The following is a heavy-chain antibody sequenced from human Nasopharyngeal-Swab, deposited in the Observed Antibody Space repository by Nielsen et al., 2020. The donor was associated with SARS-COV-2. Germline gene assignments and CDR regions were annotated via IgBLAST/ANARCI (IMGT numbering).Heavy chain of an antibody. V-gene: IGHV4-34*01. Sequence: SETLSLTCAVYGGSFSGYYWSWIRQPPGKGLEWIGEINHSGTTSYNPSLKSPVTISSDTSKNPFSLKLSSVTAADTAVYYCARGHRNISTIVVVIATAHFYFDSWGRGTLVTVTS. J-gene: IGHJ4*02. D-gene: IGHD3-22*01. CDR1: GGSFSGYY. CDR3: ARGHRNISTIVVVIATAHFYFDS. CDR2: INHSGTT.